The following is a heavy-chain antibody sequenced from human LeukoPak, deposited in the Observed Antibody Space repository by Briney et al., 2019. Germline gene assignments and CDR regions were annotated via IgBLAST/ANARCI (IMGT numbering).Heavy chain of an antibody. CDR1: GFTVSSNY. CDR2: IYYSGST. Sequence: GSLRLSGAASGFTVSSNYMSWVRQAPGKGLEWIGYIYYSGSTNYNPSLESRVTISVDTSKNQFSLKLSSVTAADTAVYYCARERARYGDFAYWGQGTLVTVSS. V-gene: IGHV4-59*02. CDR3: ARERARYGDFAY. D-gene: IGHD4-17*01. J-gene: IGHJ4*02.